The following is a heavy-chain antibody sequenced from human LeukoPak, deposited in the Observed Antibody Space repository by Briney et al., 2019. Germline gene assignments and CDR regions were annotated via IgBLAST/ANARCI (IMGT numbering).Heavy chain of an antibody. J-gene: IGHJ4*02. D-gene: IGHD3-22*01. CDR1: GFTFSSYA. V-gene: IGHV3-30*02. Sequence: GGPMRLSCAASGFTFSSYAMSWVRQAPGKGLEWVAFIRYDASNKYYADSVKGRFTISRDNSKNTLYLQMNSLRTEDTAVYYCAKDYYDGLDYWGQGTLVTVSS. CDR3: AKDYYDGLDY. CDR2: IRYDASNK.